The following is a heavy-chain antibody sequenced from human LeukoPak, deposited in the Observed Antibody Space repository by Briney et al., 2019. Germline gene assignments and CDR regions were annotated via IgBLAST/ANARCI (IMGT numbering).Heavy chain of an antibody. CDR3: ARDNSVGDNAWWFDP. V-gene: IGHV1-46*01. CDR1: GYTFTSYY. J-gene: IGHJ5*02. Sequence: ASVNVSFKATGYTFTSYYMHWVRQAPGQGLEWMGLRNPTGGSTGYAQKFQGRVTMTRDMSTSTDYMELSSLRSEDTAIYYCARDNSVGDNAWWFDPWGQGTLVTVSS. CDR2: RNPTGGST. D-gene: IGHD1-26*01.